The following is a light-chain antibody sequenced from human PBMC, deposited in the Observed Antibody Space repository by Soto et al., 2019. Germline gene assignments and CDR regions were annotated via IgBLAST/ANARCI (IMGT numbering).Light chain of an antibody. Sequence: QSALTQPASVSGSPGQSITISCTETSSDVGGYNYVSWYQQHPGKAPKLMIYEVSNRPSGVSNRFSGSKSGNTASLTISGLQAEDEADYYCSSYTSSEAWVFGGGTKLTVL. V-gene: IGLV2-14*01. CDR1: SSDVGGYNY. CDR2: EVS. CDR3: SSYTSSEAWV. J-gene: IGLJ3*02.